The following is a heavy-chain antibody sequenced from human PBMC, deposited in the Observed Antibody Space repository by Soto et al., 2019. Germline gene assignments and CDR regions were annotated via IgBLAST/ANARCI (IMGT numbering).Heavy chain of an antibody. CDR1: GDTFTRYG. CDR2: IIPIFGTT. J-gene: IGHJ6*01. D-gene: IGHD2-2*01. V-gene: IGHV1-69*01. Sequence: QVQLVQSGAEVKKPGSSVKVSCKASGDTFTRYGVSWVRQAPGQGLEWMGGIIPIFGTTNDAQKFQDRVTISADESTSIAYAELSSLRSDDTAVYYCASGQYRLCLSYSYYYVLEVWGQGTTVTVSS. CDR3: ASGQYRLCLSYSYYYVLEV.